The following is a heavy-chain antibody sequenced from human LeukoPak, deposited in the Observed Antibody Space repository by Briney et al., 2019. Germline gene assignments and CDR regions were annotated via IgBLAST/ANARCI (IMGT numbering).Heavy chain of an antibody. Sequence: SSGSTIYYADSVKGRFTISRDNAKNSLYLQMNSLRAEDTAVYYCARDGPYYYGSGSYFDYWGQGTLVTVSS. CDR3: ARDGPYYYGSGSYFDY. D-gene: IGHD3-10*01. V-gene: IGHV3-48*03. J-gene: IGHJ4*02. CDR2: SSGSTI.